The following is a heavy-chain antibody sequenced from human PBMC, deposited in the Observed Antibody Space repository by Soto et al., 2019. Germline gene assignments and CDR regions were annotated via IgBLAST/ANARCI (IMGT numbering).Heavy chain of an antibody. J-gene: IGHJ4*02. CDR1: GYSISSSNW. V-gene: IGHV4-28*01. D-gene: IGHD1-26*01. Sequence: QVQLQESGPGLVKPSDTLSLTCAVSGYSISSSNWWGWIRQPPGKGLEWIGYIYYSGTTYYNPSLTSRVTMSVATSSNPFSLKLTCVTAVETAVSSWARRESQGPIDYWGQGTLVAVSS. CDR3: ARRESQGPIDY. CDR2: IYYSGTT.